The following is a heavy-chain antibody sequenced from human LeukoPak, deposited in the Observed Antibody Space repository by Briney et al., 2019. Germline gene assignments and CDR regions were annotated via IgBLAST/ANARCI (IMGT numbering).Heavy chain of an antibody. J-gene: IGHJ6*02. CDR3: ARREMVQNYYYYGMDV. D-gene: IGHD2-8*01. Sequence: DSVRGRFTISSDNAKNSLYLQMNSLRAEDTAVYSCARREMVQNYYYYGMDVWGQGTTVTVSS. V-gene: IGHV3-7*01.